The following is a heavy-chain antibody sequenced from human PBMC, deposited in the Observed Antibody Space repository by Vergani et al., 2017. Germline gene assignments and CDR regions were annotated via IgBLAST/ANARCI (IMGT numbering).Heavy chain of an antibody. D-gene: IGHD3-22*01. V-gene: IGHV1-69*02. Sequence: QVQLVQSGAEVKKPGSSVKVSCKASGGTFSSFTISWVRQAPGQGLEWMGRIIPILGIANYAQKFQGRVTITADKSTSTAYMELSSLRAEDTAVYYCASPAYDSSGYTANYYFDYWGQGTLVTVSS. J-gene: IGHJ4*02. CDR1: GGTFSSFT. CDR2: IIPILGIA. CDR3: ASPAYDSSGYTANYYFDY.